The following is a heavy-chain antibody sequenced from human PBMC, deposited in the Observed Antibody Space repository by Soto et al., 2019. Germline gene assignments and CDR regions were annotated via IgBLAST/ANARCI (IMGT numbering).Heavy chain of an antibody. V-gene: IGHV1-69*13. CDR1: GGTFSSYA. J-gene: IGHJ5*02. D-gene: IGHD6-13*01. Sequence: SVKVSCKASGGTFSSYAISWVRQAPGQGLEWMGGIIPIFGTANYAQKFQGRVTITADESTSTAYMELRSLRSEDTAVYYCARDRIAAAGRIWFDPWGQGTLVTVSS. CDR2: IIPIFGTA. CDR3: ARDRIAAAGRIWFDP.